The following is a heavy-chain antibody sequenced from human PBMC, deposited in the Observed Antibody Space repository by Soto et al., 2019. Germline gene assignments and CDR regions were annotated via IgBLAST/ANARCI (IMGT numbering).Heavy chain of an antibody. CDR3: AREGRGDYFYGMDV. J-gene: IGHJ6*02. D-gene: IGHD3-10*01. CDR1: GGSVSSGSYY. V-gene: IGHV4-61*01. CDR2: IYYSGST. Sequence: SETLSLTCTVSGGSVSSGSYYWSWIRQPPGKGLEWLGYIYYSGSTNYNPSLKGRVTMSVDTSKNQFSLNLSSVAAADTAVYYCAREGRGDYFYGMDVWGQGTTVTVSS.